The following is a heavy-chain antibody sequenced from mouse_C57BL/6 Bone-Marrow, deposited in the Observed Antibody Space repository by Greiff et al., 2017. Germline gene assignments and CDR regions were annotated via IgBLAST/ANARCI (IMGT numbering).Heavy chain of an antibody. Sequence: VQLQQSGTVLARPGASVKMSCKTTGYTITSYWMHWVKQRPGQGLEWIGAINPGNSDTSYNQKFKGKAKLTAVTSTSTSYMELSSLTNEDTAVYYCTSVNSNYVNYWGQGTTLTVSS. V-gene: IGHV1-5*01. CDR1: GYTITSYW. J-gene: IGHJ2*01. CDR2: INPGNSDT. D-gene: IGHD2-5*01. CDR3: TSVNSNYVNY.